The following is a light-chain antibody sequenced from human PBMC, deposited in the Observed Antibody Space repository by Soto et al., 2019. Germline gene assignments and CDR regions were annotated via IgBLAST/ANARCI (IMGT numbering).Light chain of an antibody. CDR1: QNVLYSSNNRYL. CDR3: QQYYSPPRYT. V-gene: IGKV4-1*01. CDR2: WAS. Sequence: DIVMTQSPEYLAVSLGERATINCKSSQNVLYSSNNRYLFAWYQQKPGQPPKLLIYWASTRESGVPDRFSGSGSARDFTLTISSLQAEDVVVYYCQQYYSPPRYTFGQGTRLQSK. J-gene: IGKJ2*01.